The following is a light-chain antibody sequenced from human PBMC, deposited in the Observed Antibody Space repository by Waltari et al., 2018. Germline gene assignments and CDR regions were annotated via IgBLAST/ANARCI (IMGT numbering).Light chain of an antibody. J-gene: IGLJ3*02. Sequence: SYVLTQPPSVSVAPGQTASIPCGGANIESKNVHWYQQRPGQAPVMLITYDSDRPSGIPERFSGSNSGNTATLTVSGVEAEDEADYYCQLWDSTTDHLVFGGGTKLTVL. V-gene: IGLV3-21*01. CDR1: NIESKN. CDR3: QLWDSTTDHLV. CDR2: YDS.